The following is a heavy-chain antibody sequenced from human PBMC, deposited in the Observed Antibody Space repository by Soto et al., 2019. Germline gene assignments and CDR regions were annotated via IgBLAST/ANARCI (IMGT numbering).Heavy chain of an antibody. J-gene: IGHJ6*02. D-gene: IGHD6-19*01. CDR3: TTDGWRLYYYYGMDV. CDR2: IKSKTDGGTT. Sequence: PGGSLRLSCAASGFTFSNAWMNWVRQAPGKGLEWVGRIKSKTDGGTTDYAAPVKGRFTISRDDSKNTPYLQMNSLKTEDTAVYYCTTDGWRLYYYYGMDVWGQGTTVTVSS. CDR1: GFTFSNAW. V-gene: IGHV3-15*07.